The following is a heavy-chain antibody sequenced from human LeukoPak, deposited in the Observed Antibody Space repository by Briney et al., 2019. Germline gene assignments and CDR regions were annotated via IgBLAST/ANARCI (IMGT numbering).Heavy chain of an antibody. Sequence: GGSLRLSCAASGFTFSDYSMDWVRQTPGGGLEWVSYISDTGHAIYYADSVKGRFIISRDNAKNSLCLQMNSLRDEDTAVYYCARDGYPGGDYWGQGTLVTVSS. CDR2: ISDTGHAI. V-gene: IGHV3-48*02. J-gene: IGHJ4*02. D-gene: IGHD3-22*01. CDR1: GFTFSDYS. CDR3: ARDGYPGGDY.